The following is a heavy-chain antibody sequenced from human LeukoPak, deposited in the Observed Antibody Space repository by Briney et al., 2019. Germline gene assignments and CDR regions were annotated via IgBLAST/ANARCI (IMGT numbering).Heavy chain of an antibody. CDR3: ATERDSSRQKRFDY. Sequence: PGGSLRLSCAASGFTVSSNYMSWVRQAPGKGLEWGSVIYIGGSTYDADSVKGRFTISSDNAENSVYLQMNSLGAEDTAVYYCATERDSSRQKRFDYWGQGTLVTVSS. D-gene: IGHD6-13*01. CDR2: IYIGGST. V-gene: IGHV3-53*01. J-gene: IGHJ4*02. CDR1: GFTVSSNY.